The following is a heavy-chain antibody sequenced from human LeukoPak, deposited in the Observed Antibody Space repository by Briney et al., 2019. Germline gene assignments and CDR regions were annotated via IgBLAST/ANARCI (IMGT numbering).Heavy chain of an antibody. Sequence: SETLSLTCTVSGDSISYHYWSWIRQPAGKGLEWIGCIYSSASANYNPSLKSRVTMSLDTSKNQFSLKLSSVTAADTAVYYCARHARRQIYSYGYYYWGQGTLVTVSS. CDR1: GDSISYHY. V-gene: IGHV4-4*07. J-gene: IGHJ4*02. CDR3: ARHARRQIYSYGYYY. D-gene: IGHD5-18*01. CDR2: IYSSASA.